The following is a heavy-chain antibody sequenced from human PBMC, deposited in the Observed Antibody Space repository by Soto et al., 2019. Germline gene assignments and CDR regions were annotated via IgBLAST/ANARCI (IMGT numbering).Heavy chain of an antibody. V-gene: IGHV3-30*18. J-gene: IGHJ6*02. CDR2: ISYDGSNK. CDR1: GFTFSSYG. CDR3: AKEVWSGPMDV. D-gene: IGHD3-3*01. Sequence: QVQLVESGGGVVQPGRSLRLSCAASGFTFSSYGMHWVRQAPGKGLEWVAVISYDGSNKYYADSVKGRFTISRDNSKNTLYLQMNSLRAEDTAVYYCAKEVWSGPMDVWGQGTTVTLSS.